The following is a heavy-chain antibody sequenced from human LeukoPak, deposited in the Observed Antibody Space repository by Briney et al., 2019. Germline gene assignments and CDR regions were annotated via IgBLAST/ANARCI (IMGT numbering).Heavy chain of an antibody. CDR1: GFTFKNSW. V-gene: IGHV3-7*01. D-gene: IGHD2-15*01. CDR3: ARNKGWELPAELHS. CDR2: INQDGGEK. Sequence: GGSLRLSCATSGFTFKNSWMSWVRQAPGKGLEWVANINQDGGEKCYGDSVKGRFTISRDDAKTSVYLHMNSLRGEDTAVYYCARNKGWELPAELHSWGQGTLVTVSS. J-gene: IGHJ4*02.